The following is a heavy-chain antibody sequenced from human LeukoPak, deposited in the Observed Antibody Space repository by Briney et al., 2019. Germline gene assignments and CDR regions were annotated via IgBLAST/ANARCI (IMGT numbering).Heavy chain of an antibody. CDR1: GFTVSSNY. CDR2: IYSGGST. V-gene: IGHV3-66*01. J-gene: IGHJ4*02. Sequence: GGSLRLSCAASGFTVSSNYMTWVRQAPGKGLEWVSVIYSGGSTCYADSVKGRFSISRDNSKNTLYLQMNSLGAEDTAVYYCARSHRYYFDYWGQGTLVTVSS. CDR3: ARSHRYYFDY.